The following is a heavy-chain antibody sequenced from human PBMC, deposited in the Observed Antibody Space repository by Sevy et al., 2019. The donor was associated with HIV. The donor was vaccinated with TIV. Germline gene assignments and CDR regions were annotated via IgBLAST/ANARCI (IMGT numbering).Heavy chain of an antibody. D-gene: IGHD3-3*01. CDR2: INNDRSDS. CDR3: ARGETYYDFWSGSRFDY. CDR1: GFTFSNYS. V-gene: IGHV3-74*01. Sequence: GGSLRLSCVASGFTFSNYSMQWVRQPPGKGLVWVSRINNDRSDSSYADSVRGRFTISRDNAKNTLYLQMTSLRAEDTGVYYCARGETYYDFWSGSRFDYWGLGTLVTVSS. J-gene: IGHJ4*02.